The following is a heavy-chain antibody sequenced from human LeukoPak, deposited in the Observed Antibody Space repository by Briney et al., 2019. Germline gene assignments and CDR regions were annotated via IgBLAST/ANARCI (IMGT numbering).Heavy chain of an antibody. J-gene: IGHJ4*02. D-gene: IGHD6-13*01. CDR3: ARVLTRVSRDY. Sequence: GGSLRLSCAASGFTVSSNYMSWVRQAPGKGLEWVSVIYSGGSTYYADSVKGRFTISRDNSKNTLYLQMNSLRAEDTAVYYCARVLTRVSRDYWGQGTLVTVSS. V-gene: IGHV3-53*01. CDR1: GFTVSSNY. CDR2: IYSGGST.